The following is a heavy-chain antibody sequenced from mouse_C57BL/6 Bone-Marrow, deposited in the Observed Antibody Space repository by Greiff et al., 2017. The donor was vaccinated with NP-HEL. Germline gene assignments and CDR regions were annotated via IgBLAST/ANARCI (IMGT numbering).Heavy chain of an antibody. J-gene: IGHJ1*03. CDR2: IYPGSGST. V-gene: IGHV1-55*01. CDR1: GYNFTSYW. CDR3: ARCSYGSSYEDWYFDV. D-gene: IGHD1-1*01. Sequence: QVQLQQPGAELVKPGASVKMSCKASGYNFTSYWITWVKQRPGQGLEWIGDIYPGSGSTNYNEKFKSKATLTVDTSSSTAYMQLSSLTSEDSAVYYCARCSYGSSYEDWYFDVWGTGTTVTVSS.